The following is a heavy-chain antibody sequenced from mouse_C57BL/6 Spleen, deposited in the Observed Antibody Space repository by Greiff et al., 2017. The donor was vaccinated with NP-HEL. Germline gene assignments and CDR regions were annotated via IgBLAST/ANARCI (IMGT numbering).Heavy chain of an antibody. J-gene: IGHJ2*01. V-gene: IGHV1-80*01. D-gene: IGHD3-3*01. CDR3: ARGGDERDYFGY. Sequence: QVQLKESGAELVKPGASVKISCKASGYAFSSYWMNWVKQRPGKGLEWIGQIYPGDGDTNYNGKFKGKATLTADKSSSTAYMQLSSLTSEDSAVYFCARGGDERDYFGYWGQGTTLTVSS. CDR1: GYAFSSYW. CDR2: IYPGDGDT.